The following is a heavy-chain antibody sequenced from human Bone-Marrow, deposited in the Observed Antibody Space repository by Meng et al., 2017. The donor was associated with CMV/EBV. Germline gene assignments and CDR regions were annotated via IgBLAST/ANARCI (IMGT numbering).Heavy chain of an antibody. J-gene: IGHJ4*02. Sequence: ASVKVSCKASGYTFTSYYMSWVRQAPGQGLEWMGIINPSGGSTSYAQKFQGRVTMTRDTSTSTVHMELSSLRSEDTAVYYCAAIWSGYYLDYWGQGPLVTVSS. D-gene: IGHD3-3*01. CDR2: INPSGGST. CDR1: GYTFTSYY. V-gene: IGHV1-46*01. CDR3: AAIWSGYYLDY.